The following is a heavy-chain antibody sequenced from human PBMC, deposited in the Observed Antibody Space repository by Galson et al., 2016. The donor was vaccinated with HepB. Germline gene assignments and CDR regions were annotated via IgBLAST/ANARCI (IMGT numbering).Heavy chain of an antibody. CDR3: ARTKWGWFDP. Sequence: CAISGDSVSSNSAAWNWIRQSPSRGLEWLGRTYYRSKWYHDYAVSVKSRILINPDTSKNHFYLQLNSVTPEDTAVYYCARTKWGWFDPWGQGTLVTVSS. CDR2: TYYRSKWYH. CDR1: GDSVSSNSAA. V-gene: IGHV6-1*01. J-gene: IGHJ5*02. D-gene: IGHD2-8*01.